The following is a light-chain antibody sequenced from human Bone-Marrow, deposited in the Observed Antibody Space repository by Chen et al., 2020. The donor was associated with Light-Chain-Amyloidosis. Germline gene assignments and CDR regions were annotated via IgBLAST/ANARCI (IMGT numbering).Light chain of an antibody. V-gene: IGLV1-40*01. Sequence: QSVLTQPPSVYGAPGQRVTISCTGSSSNIGAGYDVHWYQQLPGTAPKVVIYGGANRPSGVPDRFSGSKSGTSASLAITGLHAEDEADYFCQSYDSSLSCYVFGTGTKVTVL. CDR3: QSYDSSLSCYV. CDR1: SSNIGAGYD. J-gene: IGLJ1*01. CDR2: GGA.